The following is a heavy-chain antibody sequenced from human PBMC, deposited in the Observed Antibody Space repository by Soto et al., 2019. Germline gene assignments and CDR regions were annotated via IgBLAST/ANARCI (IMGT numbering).Heavy chain of an antibody. CDR2: ISANSGNT. D-gene: IGHD2-21*02. V-gene: IGHV1-18*01. J-gene: IGHJ4*02. CDR3: ARRPPHSHCDLVTYYFDY. CDR1: GYTFPRYD. Sequence: QIQLLQPGAEVKKPGASVKVSCKASGYTFPRYDISWVRQAPGQGLEGMGWISANSGNTNYAKKVQGRVTMTTDTSTITAYMELRSLRADDTAVYYCARRPPHSHCDLVTYYFDYWGQGTLVTVSS.